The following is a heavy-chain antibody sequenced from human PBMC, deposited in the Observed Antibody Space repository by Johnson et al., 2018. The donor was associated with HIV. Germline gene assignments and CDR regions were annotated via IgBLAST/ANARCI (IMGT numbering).Heavy chain of an antibody. Sequence: VQLVESGGGVVQPGRSLRLSCAASGFSFSSYAMHWVRQSPGKGLEWVAVISYDGSNEYYADSVKGRFTISRDNSKNTQYLQMNSWRADDTAVDYCANDTLSDYAFDIWGQGTMVTVSS. CDR3: ANDTLSDYAFDI. J-gene: IGHJ3*02. CDR2: ISYDGSNE. V-gene: IGHV3-30*18. CDR1: GFSFSSYA.